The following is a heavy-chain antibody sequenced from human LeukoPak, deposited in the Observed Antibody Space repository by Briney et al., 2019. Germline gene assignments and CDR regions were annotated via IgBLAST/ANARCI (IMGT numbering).Heavy chain of an antibody. D-gene: IGHD4-17*01. V-gene: IGHV3-23*01. CDR2: ISVSGFST. J-gene: IGHJ4*02. Sequence: QPGGSQRLSCAASGFTFSSYGMSWVRQAPGKGLEWVSVISVSGFSTYYADSVKGRFTISRDNSKNTLYLQMNSLRAEDTAVYYCAKPGGDRTYYFDYWGQGTLVTVSS. CDR3: AKPGGDRTYYFDY. CDR1: GFTFSSYG.